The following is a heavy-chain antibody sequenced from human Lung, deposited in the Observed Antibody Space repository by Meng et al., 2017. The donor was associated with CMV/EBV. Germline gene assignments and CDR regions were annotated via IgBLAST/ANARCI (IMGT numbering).Heavy chain of an antibody. Sequence: QVQLVQSGAEVKKPXASVKVSXXASXYAFTGYYMHWVRQAPGQGLEWMGWINPNSGGTNYAQKFQGRVTMTRDTSISTAYMELSRLRSDDTAVYYCARGRDVLRYLEWLLPDYWVPGTMVTVSS. CDR2: INPNSGGT. CDR3: ARGRDVLRYLEWLLPDY. CDR1: XYAFTGYY. J-gene: IGHJ4*02. V-gene: IGHV1-2*02. D-gene: IGHD3-3*01.